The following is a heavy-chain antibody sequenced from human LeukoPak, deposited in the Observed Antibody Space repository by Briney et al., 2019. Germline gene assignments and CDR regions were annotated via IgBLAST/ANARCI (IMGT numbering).Heavy chain of an antibody. CDR1: GFTFSSYW. Sequence: GESLKISCAASGFTFSSYWMHWVRQAPGKGLVWVSRINSGGSSTSYADSVKGRFTISRDNAKNTLYLQMNSLRAEDTAVYYCARGVYAFDIWGQGTMVTVSS. J-gene: IGHJ3*02. CDR3: ARGVYAFDI. V-gene: IGHV3-74*01. CDR2: INSGGSST.